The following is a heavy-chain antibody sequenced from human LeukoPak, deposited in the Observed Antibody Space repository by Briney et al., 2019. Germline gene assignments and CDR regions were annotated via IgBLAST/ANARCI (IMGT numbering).Heavy chain of an antibody. V-gene: IGHV2-5*01. CDR3: AHTETTMVWGVKDYYMDV. D-gene: IGHD3-10*01. Sequence: SLPTLVNPTQTLTLTCTFSGFSLSTSGVGGGWIRQPPGKALEWLALIYWNDDKRYSPSLKSRLTITKDNSKNQVVLTMTNMDPVDTATYYCAHTETTMVWGVKDYYMDVWGKGTTVTVSS. CDR2: IYWNDDK. CDR1: GFSLSTSGVG. J-gene: IGHJ6*03.